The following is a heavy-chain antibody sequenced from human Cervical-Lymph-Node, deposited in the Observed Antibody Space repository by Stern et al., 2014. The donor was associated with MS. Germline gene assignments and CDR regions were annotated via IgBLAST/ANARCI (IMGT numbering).Heavy chain of an antibody. Sequence: QVQLVESGAEVKKPGSSVKVSCKASGGTFSSYAISWVRQAPGQGLEWMGGISPVVGTANYAQKFQGRVTITADESTSTAYMELSSLRSEDTAVYYCARGEAVAVALAFDYWGQGTLVTVSS. D-gene: IGHD6-19*01. J-gene: IGHJ4*02. V-gene: IGHV1-69*01. CDR1: GGTFSSYA. CDR2: ISPVVGTA. CDR3: ARGEAVAVALAFDY.